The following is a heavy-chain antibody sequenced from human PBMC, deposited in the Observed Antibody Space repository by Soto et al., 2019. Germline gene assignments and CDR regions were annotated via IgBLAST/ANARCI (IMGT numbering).Heavy chain of an antibody. CDR2: IFYSGTT. Sequence: PSETLSLTCTVSGASISSNGYYWGWIRQPPGKGLEWIGSIFYSGTTHYNPSLRSRLSISVDTSKNVFSLKLSSLSAEDTAVYYCATYCGSPSCYMGGYSWGQGTLVTVSS. CDR3: ATYCGSPSCYMGGYS. J-gene: IGHJ4*02. D-gene: IGHD2-2*02. CDR1: GASISSNGYY. V-gene: IGHV4-39*02.